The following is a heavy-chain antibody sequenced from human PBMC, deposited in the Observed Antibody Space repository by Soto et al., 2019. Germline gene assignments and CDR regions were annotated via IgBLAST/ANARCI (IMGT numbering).Heavy chain of an antibody. J-gene: IGHJ4*02. D-gene: IGHD5-12*01. CDR2: IHNSGST. V-gene: IGHV4-59*01. CDR3: ARDQVDGYAFFDY. CDR1: DDSSSGYH. Sequence: SLPCTVGDDSSSGYHRNWINKPPGKGVEWIGYIHNSGSTTYNSSLKSRVTISIDTSKKQSSLKLTSVTAADTAVYYCARDQVDGYAFFDYWGQGTLVTVPS.